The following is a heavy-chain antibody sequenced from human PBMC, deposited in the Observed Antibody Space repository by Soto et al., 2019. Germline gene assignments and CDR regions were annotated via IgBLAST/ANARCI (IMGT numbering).Heavy chain of an antibody. Sequence: SETLSLTCTVSGGSTSSGDYYWSWIRQPPGKGLEWIGYIYYSGITYYNPSLKNRLTISQDTSKNQFSLKLRSVTAADTAVYFCARGRYCLTGRCFPNWFDSWGQGALVTVSS. CDR2: IYYSGIT. V-gene: IGHV4-30-4*01. CDR3: ARGRYCLTGRCFPNWFDS. D-gene: IGHD7-27*01. J-gene: IGHJ5*01. CDR1: GGSTSSGDYY.